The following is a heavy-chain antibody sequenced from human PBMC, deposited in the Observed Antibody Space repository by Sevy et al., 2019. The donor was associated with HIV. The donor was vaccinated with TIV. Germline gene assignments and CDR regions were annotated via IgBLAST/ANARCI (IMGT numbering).Heavy chain of an antibody. J-gene: IGHJ4*02. CDR2: IYYSGST. V-gene: IGHV4-59*01. CDR3: AREGQRGYDSSVYILKPPYYFDY. Sequence: SETLSLTCTVSGGSISSYYWSWIRQPPGKGLEWIGYIYYSGSTNYNPSLKSRVTISVDTSKNQFSLKLSSVTAADTAVYYCAREGQRGYDSSVYILKPPYYFDYWGQGTLVTVSS. D-gene: IGHD3-22*01. CDR1: GGSISSYY.